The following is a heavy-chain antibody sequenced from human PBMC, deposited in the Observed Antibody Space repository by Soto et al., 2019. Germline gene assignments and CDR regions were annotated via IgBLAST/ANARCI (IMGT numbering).Heavy chain of an antibody. CDR2: LSGTGGTT. Sequence: PGGSLRLSCAASGFTFSNYAMSWVRQTPGKGLEWVSGLSGTGGTTYYAGSMKGRLTISRDNSKSTLYLRMSSLRAVDTAIYYCAKHLASADYGFDFWGQGILVTVSS. CDR3: AKHLASADYGFDF. J-gene: IGHJ4*02. D-gene: IGHD4-17*01. V-gene: IGHV3-23*01. CDR1: GFTFSNYA.